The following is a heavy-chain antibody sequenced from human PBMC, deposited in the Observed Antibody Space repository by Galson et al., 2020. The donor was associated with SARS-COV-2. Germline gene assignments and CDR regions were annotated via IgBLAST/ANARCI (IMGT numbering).Heavy chain of an antibody. CDR2: ISSSSSYT. CDR3: VRGGIAVAGTAGY. J-gene: IGHJ4*02. V-gene: IGHV3-11*06. CDR1: GFTFSDYY. D-gene: IGHD6-19*01. Sequence: TGGSLRLSCAASGFTFSDYYMSWIRQAPGKGLEWVSYISSSSSYTNYADSVKGRFTISRDNAKNSLYLQMNSLRAEDTAVYYCVRGGIAVAGTAGYWGQGTLVTVSS.